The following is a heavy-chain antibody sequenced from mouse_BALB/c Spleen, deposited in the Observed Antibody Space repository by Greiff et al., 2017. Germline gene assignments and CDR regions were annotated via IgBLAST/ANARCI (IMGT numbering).Heavy chain of an antibody. J-gene: IGHJ4*01. CDR3: ARRGYSYAMDY. Sequence: QLQQPGAELVKPGASVKLSCKASGYTFTSYWMHWVKQRPGQGLEWIGEINPSNGRTNYNEKFKSKATLTVDKSSSTAYMQLSSLTSEDSAVYYCARRGYSYAMDYWGQGTSVTVSS. V-gene: IGHV1S81*02. CDR1: GYTFTSYW. CDR2: INPSNGRT. D-gene: IGHD2-3*01.